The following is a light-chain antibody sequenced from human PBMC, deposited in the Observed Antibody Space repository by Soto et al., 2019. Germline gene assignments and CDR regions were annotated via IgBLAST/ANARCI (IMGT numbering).Light chain of an antibody. CDR3: CSYAGSSTYV. Sequence: QSALTQPASVSGSPGQSITISCTGTSSGVGSYNLVSWYQQHPGKAPKLMIYEGSKRPSGVSNRFSGSKSGNTASLTISGLQAEDEADYYCCSYAGSSTYVFGTGTQLTVL. J-gene: IGLJ1*01. CDR2: EGS. CDR1: SSGVGSYNL. V-gene: IGLV2-23*01.